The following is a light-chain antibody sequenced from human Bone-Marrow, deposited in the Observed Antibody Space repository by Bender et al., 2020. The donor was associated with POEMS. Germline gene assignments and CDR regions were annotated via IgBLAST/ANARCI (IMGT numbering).Light chain of an antibody. Sequence: QSALTQPRSVSGSPGQSVTISCTGTSSDVGGYPYVSWYQQHPGKAPRLMISGVSERPSGVPDRFSGSKSGTSASLAITGLQAEDEADYYCCSYAGGSTYVLFGGGTKLTVL. J-gene: IGLJ2*01. CDR3: CSYAGGSTYVL. CDR1: SSDVGGYPY. CDR2: GVS. V-gene: IGLV2-11*01.